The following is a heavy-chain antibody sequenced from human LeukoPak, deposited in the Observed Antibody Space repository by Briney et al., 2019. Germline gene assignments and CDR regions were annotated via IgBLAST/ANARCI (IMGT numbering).Heavy chain of an antibody. CDR1: GFTFSNFW. CDR2: INSDIYSNTI. CDR3: ARDRDYAFDY. D-gene: IGHD4-17*01. J-gene: IGHJ4*02. Sequence: GGSLRLSCAASGFTFSNFWMHWVRQAPGKGLEWISYINSDIYSNTIYYADTVKGRFTIFRDNGKNPLYLQMNSLRDEDTAVYYCARDRDYAFDYWGQGTLVTVSS. V-gene: IGHV3-48*02.